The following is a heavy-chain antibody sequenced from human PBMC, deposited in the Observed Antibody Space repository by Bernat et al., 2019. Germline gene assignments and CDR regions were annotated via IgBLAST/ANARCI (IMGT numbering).Heavy chain of an antibody. CDR1: GFTFSSYA. D-gene: IGHD6-6*01. V-gene: IGHV3-49*04. J-gene: IGHJ6*03. CDR2: IRSKAYGGTT. Sequence: EVQLLESGGGLVQPGGSLRLSCAASGFTFSSYAMSWVRQAPGKGLEWVGVIRSKAYGGTTEYAASVKGRFTISRDDSKSIAYLQMNSLKTEDTAVYYCTRDSQYSSSSWLVPRYYYYYMDVWGKGTTVTVSS. CDR3: TRDSQYSSSSWLVPRYYYYYMDV.